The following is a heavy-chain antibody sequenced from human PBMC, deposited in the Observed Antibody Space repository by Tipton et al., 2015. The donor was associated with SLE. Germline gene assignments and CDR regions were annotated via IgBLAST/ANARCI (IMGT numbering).Heavy chain of an antibody. CDR3: ARGVDY. Sequence: TLSLTCTVSGYSINNGYFWGWIRQPPGKGPEWIATISHSGDTYCDPSLKSRFTISLDTSKNQFSLRRTSVTASDTAVYYCARGVDYWGQGTLVTVSS. J-gene: IGHJ4*02. V-gene: IGHV4-38-2*02. CDR1: GYSINNGYF. CDR2: ISHSGDT.